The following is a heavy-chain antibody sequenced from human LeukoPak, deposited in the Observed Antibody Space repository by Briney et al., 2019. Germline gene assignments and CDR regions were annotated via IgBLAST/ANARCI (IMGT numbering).Heavy chain of an antibody. CDR1: GDTFSSDD. CDR3: AREGDYGGKDY. CDR2: IIPILGRP. J-gene: IGHJ4*02. V-gene: IGHV1-69*04. D-gene: IGHD4-23*01. Sequence: GASVKVSCKASGDTFSSDDISWVRQAPGQGLEWMGRIIPILGRPTYVQKFQGRVTMTRDTSTSTVYMELSSLRSEDTAVYYCAREGDYGGKDYWGQGTLVTVSS.